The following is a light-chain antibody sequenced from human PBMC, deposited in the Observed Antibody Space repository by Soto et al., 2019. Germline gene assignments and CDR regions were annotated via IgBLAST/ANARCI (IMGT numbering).Light chain of an antibody. V-gene: IGLV1-40*01. J-gene: IGLJ2*01. CDR2: GNS. CDR3: QSYDSSLSGSGV. CDR1: SSNIGAGYD. Sequence: QSVLTQPPSVSGAPGQRVTISCTGSSSNIGAGYDVHWYQQLPGTAPKLLIYGNSNRPSGVTDRFSGSKSGTSASLAITGLQAEDEAEYYCQSYDSSLSGSGVFGGGTKLTVL.